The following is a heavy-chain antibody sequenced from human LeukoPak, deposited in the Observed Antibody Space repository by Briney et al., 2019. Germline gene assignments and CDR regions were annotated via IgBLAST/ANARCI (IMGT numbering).Heavy chain of an antibody. CDR3: ARVSVPALRLLEWNRGIIPLDP. D-gene: IGHD3-3*01. V-gene: IGHV1-2*02. CDR1: GGTFSSYA. Sequence: GASVKVSCKASGGTFSSYAISWVRQAPGQGLEWMGWINPNSGGTNYAQRFQGRVTMTRDTSISTAYIELSRLRSDDTAVYYCARVSVPALRLLEWNRGIIPLDPWGQGTLVTVSS. J-gene: IGHJ5*02. CDR2: INPNSGGT.